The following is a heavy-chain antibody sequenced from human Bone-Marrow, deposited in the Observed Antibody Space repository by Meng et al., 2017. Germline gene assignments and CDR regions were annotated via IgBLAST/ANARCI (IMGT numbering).Heavy chain of an antibody. D-gene: IGHD4-17*01. CDR1: GGSFSGYY. J-gene: IGHJ2*01. CDR2: INHSGST. V-gene: IGHV4-34*01. Sequence: RWGGGRVEAAETLSLPCAVSGGSFSGYYWSWVRQPPGKGLEWIGEINHSGSTNYNPSLKSRVTISVDTSKNQFSLKLSSVTAADTAVYYCARGRVTTVTTPNWYFDLWGRGTLVTVSS. CDR3: ARGRVTTVTTPNWYFDL.